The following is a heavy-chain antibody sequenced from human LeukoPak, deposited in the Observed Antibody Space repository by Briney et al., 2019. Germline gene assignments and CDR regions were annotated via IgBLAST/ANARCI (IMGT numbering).Heavy chain of an antibody. J-gene: IGHJ6*03. D-gene: IGHD3-10*01. CDR3: ARDFSRRGLYYMDV. CDR1: GFTFSDYS. V-gene: IGHV3-21*01. Sequence: GGSLRLSCAASGFTFSDYSMNWVRQAPGKGLEWVSSISNIVSYIYYADSVKGRFTISRDNAKNSLYLQINSLRPEDTAVYYCARDFSRRGLYYMDVWGKGTTVTVSS. CDR2: ISNIVSYI.